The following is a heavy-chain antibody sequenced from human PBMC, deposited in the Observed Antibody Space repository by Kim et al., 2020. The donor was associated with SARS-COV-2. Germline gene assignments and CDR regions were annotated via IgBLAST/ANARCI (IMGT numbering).Heavy chain of an antibody. CDR1: GFTFSNYW. Sequence: GGSLRLSCAASGFTFSNYWMHWVRQVPGKGLVWVSRINSDGSSTSYADSVKGRFTISRDNTKNTMFLQMNRLRAEDTAVYYCALFSGSGTYRNSYLFDSWGQGALVTVS. CDR2: INSDGSST. CDR3: ALFSGSGTYRNSYLFDS. D-gene: IGHD3-10*01. V-gene: IGHV3-74*01. J-gene: IGHJ4*02.